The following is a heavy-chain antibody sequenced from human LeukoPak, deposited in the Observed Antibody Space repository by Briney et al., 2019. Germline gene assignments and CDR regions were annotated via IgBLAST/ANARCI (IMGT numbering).Heavy chain of an antibody. CDR3: ARGITGYSGYDY. J-gene: IGHJ4*02. CDR2: FYKTDFT. Sequence: GGSLRLSCAASGFTVSSNYMSWVRQAPGKGLEWVSVFYKTDFTAHADSVQGRFSISRDNSKNTLYLQMNSLRAEDTAVYYCARGITGYSGYDYWGQGTLVTVSS. CDR1: GFTVSSNY. D-gene: IGHD5-12*01. V-gene: IGHV3-66*01.